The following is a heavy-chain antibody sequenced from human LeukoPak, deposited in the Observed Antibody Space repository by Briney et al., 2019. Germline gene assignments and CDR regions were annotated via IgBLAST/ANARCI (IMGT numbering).Heavy chain of an antibody. CDR1: GFTFSSHA. J-gene: IGHJ4*02. V-gene: IGHV3-30*18. D-gene: IGHD4-17*01. Sequence: PGGSLRLSCAASGFTFSSHAMHWVRQAPGKGLEWVAFISYGGSVKYYIDSVKGRFTISRDNSKNTMYLEMNSLRGEDTAVYYCAKDRSGEYTWDYWGQGTLATVSS. CDR2: ISYGGSVK. CDR3: AKDRSGEYTWDY.